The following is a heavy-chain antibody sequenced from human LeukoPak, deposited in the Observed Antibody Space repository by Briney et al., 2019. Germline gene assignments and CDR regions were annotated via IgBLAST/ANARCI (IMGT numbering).Heavy chain of an antibody. D-gene: IGHD2-15*01. J-gene: IGHJ4*02. V-gene: IGHV1-69*05. CDR3: ARGGTYCSGGSCYHLNDY. Sequence: GASVKVSCKASGGTFSSYAISWVRQAPGQGLEWMGGIIPIFGTANYAQKFQGRVTITTDESTSTAYMELSSLRSEDTVVYYCARGGTYCSGGSCYHLNDYWGQGTLVTVSS. CDR1: GGTFSSYA. CDR2: IIPIFGTA.